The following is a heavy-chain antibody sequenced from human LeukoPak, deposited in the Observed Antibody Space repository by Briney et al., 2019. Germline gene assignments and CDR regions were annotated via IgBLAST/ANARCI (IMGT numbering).Heavy chain of an antibody. J-gene: IGHJ4*02. CDR2: IYYSGST. D-gene: IGHD5-24*01. V-gene: IGHV4-39*01. CDR1: GGDINNSNYY. Sequence: PSETLSLTCTVSGGDINNSNYYWSWIRQSPGTGLEWIGSIYYSGSTYYNPSLKSRVAISIDTSKNQFSLNLTSVTAADTAVYYCARRARDGFVDFWGQGTLVTVSS. CDR3: ARRARDGFVDF.